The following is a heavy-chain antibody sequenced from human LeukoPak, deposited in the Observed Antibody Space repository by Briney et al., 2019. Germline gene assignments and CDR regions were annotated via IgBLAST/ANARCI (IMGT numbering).Heavy chain of an antibody. D-gene: IGHD7-27*01. V-gene: IGHV4-59*13. CDR2: IHDTGST. J-gene: IGHJ3*02. CDR3: ARDPSSTWGNADAFDI. Sequence: PSETLSLTCSVSGGSINNYYWSWIRQSPGKGLEWIGYIHDTGSTLYNPSLKSRVIISLDTSKTQFSLKLASVTAADTALYYCARDPSSTWGNADAFDIWGQGTMVTVSS. CDR1: GGSINNYY.